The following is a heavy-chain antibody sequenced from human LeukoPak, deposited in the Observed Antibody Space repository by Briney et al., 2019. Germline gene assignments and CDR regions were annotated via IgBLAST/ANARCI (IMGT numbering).Heavy chain of an antibody. CDR3: AREIATSGGNSRALDY. CDR2: VYSTGST. Sequence: SETLSLTCTVSGASISNYFWSWIRQPAGKGLEWIGRVYSTGSTNYNPSLESRFSMSADTSKNQISLKVNSVTAADTAVYYCAREIATSGGNSRALDYWGQGTLVTVSS. J-gene: IGHJ4*02. V-gene: IGHV4-4*07. D-gene: IGHD4-23*01. CDR1: GASISNYF.